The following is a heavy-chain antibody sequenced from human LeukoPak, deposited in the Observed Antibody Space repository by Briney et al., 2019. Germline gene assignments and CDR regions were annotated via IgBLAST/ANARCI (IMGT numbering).Heavy chain of an antibody. Sequence: GESLKISCKASGYSFINYWIGWVRQMPGKGLEWMGTIYPGDSDTRYSPSFQGQVTISADKSITTAYPQWSSLKASDTAMYYCARWGTVARFIVDYWGQGTLVTVSS. CDR2: IYPGDSDT. J-gene: IGHJ4*02. D-gene: IGHD4-17*01. V-gene: IGHV5-51*01. CDR3: ARWGTVARFIVDY. CDR1: GYSFINYW.